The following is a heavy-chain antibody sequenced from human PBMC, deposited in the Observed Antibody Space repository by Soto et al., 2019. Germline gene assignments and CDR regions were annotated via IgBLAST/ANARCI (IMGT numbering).Heavy chain of an antibody. CDR2: ISAGSSNI. J-gene: IGHJ4*02. Sequence: GSLRLSCAASGFTFRTYYMIWVRQAPGKGLDWVSSISAGSSNIYYAPSVKGRFTISRDNAKNALYLQINSLRAEDTAVYYCARQYPSSARHFDHWGQGTLATVSS. CDR1: GFTFRTYY. D-gene: IGHD3-10*01. CDR3: ARQYPSSARHFDH. V-gene: IGHV3-21*01.